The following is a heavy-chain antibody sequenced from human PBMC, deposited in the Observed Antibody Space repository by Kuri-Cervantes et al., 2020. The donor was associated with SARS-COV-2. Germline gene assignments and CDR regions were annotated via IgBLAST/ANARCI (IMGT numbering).Heavy chain of an antibody. Sequence: GESLKISCAASGFTFSSYGMHWVRQAPGKGLEWVAFMRYDGSNKYHADSVKGRFTISRDNSKNTLYLQMNSLRAEDTAVYYCASGPLFYDSSGYSTYYYYYYGMYVWGQGTTVTVSS. CDR3: ASGPLFYDSSGYSTYYYYYYGMYV. CDR2: MRYDGSNK. CDR1: GFTFSSYG. D-gene: IGHD3-22*01. V-gene: IGHV3-30*02. J-gene: IGHJ6*02.